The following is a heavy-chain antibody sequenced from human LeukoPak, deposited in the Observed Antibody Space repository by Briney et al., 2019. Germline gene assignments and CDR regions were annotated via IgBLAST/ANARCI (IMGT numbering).Heavy chain of an antibody. D-gene: IGHD2-2*01. CDR1: GFTFSTHW. CDR2: IKQDGSEK. V-gene: IGHV3-7*01. CDR3: ARKGCSSASCLYYYYMDV. J-gene: IGHJ6*03. Sequence: GGSLRLSCAASGFTFSTHWMSWVRQAPGKGLEWVANIKQDGSEKYFVDSVKGRFTISRDNAKNSLYLQMNSLRAEDTAVYYCARKGCSSASCLYYYYMDVWGKGTTVTVSS.